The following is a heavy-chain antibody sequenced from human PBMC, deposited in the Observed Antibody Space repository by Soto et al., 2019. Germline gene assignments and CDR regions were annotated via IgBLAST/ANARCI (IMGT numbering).Heavy chain of an antibody. CDR1: GFTFSSYA. Sequence: PGGSLRLSCAASGFTFSSYAMSWVRQAPGKGLEWVSVISGSGGSTYYADSVKGRFTISRDNSKNRLYLQMNSLRVEDTAVYYCAKGNQYYDFWSGYPNWFDPRGQGTLVTVSS. J-gene: IGHJ5*02. CDR2: ISGSGGST. CDR3: AKGNQYYDFWSGYPNWFDP. V-gene: IGHV3-23*01. D-gene: IGHD3-3*01.